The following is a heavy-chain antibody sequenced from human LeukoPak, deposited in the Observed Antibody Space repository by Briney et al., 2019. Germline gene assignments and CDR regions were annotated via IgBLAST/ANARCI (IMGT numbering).Heavy chain of an antibody. CDR1: GFTFSSYS. CDR2: ISSSSSTI. D-gene: IGHD3-22*01. J-gene: IGHJ6*03. CDR3: ARDSYYYDSSGPYYYYYYMDV. V-gene: IGHV3-48*02. Sequence: GGSLRLSCAASGFTFSSYSMNWVRQAPGKGLEWVSYISSSSSTIYYADPVKGRFTISRDNAKNSLYLQMNSLRDEDTAVYYCARDSYYYDSSGPYYYYYYMDVWGKGTTVTVSS.